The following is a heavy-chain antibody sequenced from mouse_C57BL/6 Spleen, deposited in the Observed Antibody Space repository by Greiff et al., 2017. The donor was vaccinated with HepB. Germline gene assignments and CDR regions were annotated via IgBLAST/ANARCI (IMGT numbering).Heavy chain of an antibody. CDR3: ARFRPYDYQFAY. CDR2: INPSNGGT. CDR1: GYTFTSYW. D-gene: IGHD2-4*01. Sequence: VQLQQSGTDLVKPGASVKLSCKASGYTFTSYWMHWVKQRPGQGLEWIGNINPSNGGTNYNEKFKSKATLTVDKSSSTAYMQLSSLTSEDSAVYYCARFRPYDYQFAYWGQGTLVTVSA. V-gene: IGHV1-53*01. J-gene: IGHJ3*01.